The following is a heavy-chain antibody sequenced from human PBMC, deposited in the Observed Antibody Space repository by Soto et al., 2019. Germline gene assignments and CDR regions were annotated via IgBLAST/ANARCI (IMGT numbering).Heavy chain of an antibody. CDR1: GFTFSSYG. D-gene: IGHD1-26*01. CDR3: ARDLMGAPLDP. V-gene: IGHV3-33*01. J-gene: IGHJ5*02. Sequence: QVQLVESGGGVVQPGRSLRLSCAASGFTFSSYGMHWVRQAPGKGLEWVAVIWYDGSNKYYADSVKGRFTISRDNSKNTRYLQMNSLRAEDTAVYYCARDLMGAPLDPWGQGTLVTVSS. CDR2: IWYDGSNK.